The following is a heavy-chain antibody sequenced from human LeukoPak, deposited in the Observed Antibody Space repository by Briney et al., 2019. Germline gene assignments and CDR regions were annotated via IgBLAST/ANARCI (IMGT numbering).Heavy chain of an antibody. D-gene: IGHD2-2*02. CDR1: GGTFSSYA. J-gene: IGHJ6*02. V-gene: IGHV1-69*04. CDR2: IIPILGI. Sequence: ASVKVSCKASGGTFSSYAISWVRQAPGQGLEWMGRIIPILGINYAQKFQGRVTVTADKSTSTAYMELSSLRSEDTAVYYCARYYCSSTSCYTSGGMDVWGQGTTVTVSS. CDR3: ARYYCSSTSCYTSGGMDV.